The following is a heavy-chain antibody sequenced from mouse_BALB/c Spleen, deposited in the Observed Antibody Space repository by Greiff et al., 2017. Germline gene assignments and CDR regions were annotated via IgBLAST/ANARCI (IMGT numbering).Heavy chain of an antibody. D-gene: IGHD2-3*01. CDR2: ISSGSSTI. CDR3: ARGDDGYSWFAD. V-gene: IGHV5-17*02. Sequence: EVQVVESGGGLVQPGGSRKLSCAASGFTFSSFGMHWVRQAPEKGLEWVAYISSGSSTIYYADTVKGRFTISRDNPKNTLFLQMTSLRSEDTAMYYCARGDDGYSWFADWGQGTLVTVSA. J-gene: IGHJ3*01. CDR1: GFTFSSFG.